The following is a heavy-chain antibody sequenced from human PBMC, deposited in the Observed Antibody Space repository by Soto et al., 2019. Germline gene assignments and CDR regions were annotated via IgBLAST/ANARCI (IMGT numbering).Heavy chain of an antibody. D-gene: IGHD6-6*01. CDR2: IYDSESA. Sequence: DLEWIGYIYDSESAYYNPSLKSRVTISMDTSKNHFAMRLSSVTDADTAVYYCARASSSSSAADYWGQGTLVTVSS. J-gene: IGHJ4*02. CDR3: ARASSSSSAADY. V-gene: IGHV4-31*02.